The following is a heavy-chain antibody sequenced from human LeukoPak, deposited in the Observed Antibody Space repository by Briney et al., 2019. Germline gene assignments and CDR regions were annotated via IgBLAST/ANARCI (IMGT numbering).Heavy chain of an antibody. J-gene: IGHJ4*02. CDR1: GGSINSGY. D-gene: IGHD5-18*01. CDR3: ARDSPRSDTAFGY. Sequence: KSSETLSLTCSVSGGSINSGYWSWIRQPPGKGLEWIGLLYPSGSTNYNPSLKSRVTISVDTSRTQFSLKLSSVTAADTAVYYCARDSPRSDTAFGYWGQGTLVTVSS. V-gene: IGHV4-59*01. CDR2: LYPSGST.